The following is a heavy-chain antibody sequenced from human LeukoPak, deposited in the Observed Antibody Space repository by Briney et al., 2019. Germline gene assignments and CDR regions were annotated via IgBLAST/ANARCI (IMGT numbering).Heavy chain of an antibody. J-gene: IGHJ4*02. CDR1: GFTFTTYW. Sequence: PGGSLRLSCAVSGFTFTTYWMHWVRQAPGKGLEWVANIKQDGSETYYVDSVKGRFTNSRDNAKNSLYLQMNSLRAEDTAVYYCARDRRGVTIGYWGQGTLVTVSS. D-gene: IGHD4-17*01. V-gene: IGHV3-7*04. CDR2: IKQDGSET. CDR3: ARDRRGVTIGY.